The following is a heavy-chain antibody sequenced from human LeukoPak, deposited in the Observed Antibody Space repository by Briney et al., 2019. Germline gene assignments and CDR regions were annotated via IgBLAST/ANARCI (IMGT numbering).Heavy chain of an antibody. CDR2: SSTYNGNT. Sequence: GASVKVSCKASGYTFTSYGISWVRQAPGQGLEWMGWSSTYNGNTNYGQKLQGRVTMTTDTSTSTAYMELRSLRSDDTAVYYCARSLRDDYVWGSYRLPEYYFDYWGQGTLVTVSS. J-gene: IGHJ4*02. CDR1: GYTFTSYG. CDR3: ARSLRDDYVWGSYRLPEYYFDY. V-gene: IGHV1-18*01. D-gene: IGHD3-16*02.